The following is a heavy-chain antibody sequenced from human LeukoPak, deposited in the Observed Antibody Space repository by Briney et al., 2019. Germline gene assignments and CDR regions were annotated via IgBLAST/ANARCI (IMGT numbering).Heavy chain of an antibody. V-gene: IGHV4-59*01. CDR2: IYYNGIT. J-gene: IGHJ6*02. Sequence: PSETLSLTCTVPGGSMSGYCWNWIRQPPGQGLEWIGCIYYNGITVYSPSLRSRVTISLDTSMNQFSLRLTSVTAADTAVYYCGRGVNYAMDVWGQGTTVIVSS. CDR3: GRGVNYAMDV. CDR1: GGSMSGYC. D-gene: IGHD3-10*01.